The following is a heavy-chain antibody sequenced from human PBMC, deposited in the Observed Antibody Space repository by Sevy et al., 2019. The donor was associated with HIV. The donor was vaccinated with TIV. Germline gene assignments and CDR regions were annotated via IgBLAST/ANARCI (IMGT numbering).Heavy chain of an antibody. CDR3: ARVPRTRSIAAAALYYFDY. Sequence: SETLSLTCTVSGGSIRTFYWSWIRQPPGKGLEWIGYIYYSGSTNYNPSLKSRVTISVDTSKNQFSLKLSSVTAADTAVYYCARVPRTRSIAAAALYYFDYWGQGILVTVSS. J-gene: IGHJ4*02. D-gene: IGHD6-13*01. CDR1: GGSIRTFY. V-gene: IGHV4-59*01. CDR2: IYYSGST.